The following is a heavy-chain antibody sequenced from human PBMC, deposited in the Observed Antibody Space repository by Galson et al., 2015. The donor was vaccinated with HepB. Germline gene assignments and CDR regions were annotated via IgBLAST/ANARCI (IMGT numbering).Heavy chain of an antibody. J-gene: IGHJ1*01. CDR2: ISRSGGST. V-gene: IGHV3-23*01. D-gene: IGHD6-19*01. Sequence: SLRLSCAASGFTFSSYAMSWVRQAPGKGLEWVSAISRSGGSTYYADSVKGRLTISRDNSKNTLYLQMNSLRAEDTAVYYCAKDYWYSSGRDAYFQHWGQGTLVTVSS. CDR3: AKDYWYSSGRDAYFQH. CDR1: GFTFSSYA.